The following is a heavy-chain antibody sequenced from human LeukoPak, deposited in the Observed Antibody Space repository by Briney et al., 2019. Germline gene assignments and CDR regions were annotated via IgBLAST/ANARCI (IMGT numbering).Heavy chain of an antibody. CDR1: GGSISSYY. D-gene: IGHD6-6*01. Sequence: ASETLSLTCTVSGGSISSYYWSWIRQPPGKGLEWIGYIYYSGSTNYNPSPKSRVTISVDTSKNQFSLKLSSVTAADTAVYYCARDHGGYSSSVWFDPWGQGTLVTVSS. CDR3: ARDHGGYSSSVWFDP. J-gene: IGHJ5*02. V-gene: IGHV4-59*01. CDR2: IYYSGST.